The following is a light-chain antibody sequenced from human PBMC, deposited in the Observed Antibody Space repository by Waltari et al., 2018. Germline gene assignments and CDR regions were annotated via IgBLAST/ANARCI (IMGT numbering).Light chain of an antibody. CDR2: EVT. V-gene: IGLV2-23*02. Sequence: QSALTQPASVSGSPGQSITISCPGTSSDVGNYYLCSWYQQHPGKAPKLMIYEVTKRPSWVSNRFSGSKSGNTASLTVSGLQAEDEADYYCCSYAGSGTLVFGGGTKLTVL. J-gene: IGLJ2*01. CDR1: SSDVGNYYL. CDR3: CSYAGSGTLV.